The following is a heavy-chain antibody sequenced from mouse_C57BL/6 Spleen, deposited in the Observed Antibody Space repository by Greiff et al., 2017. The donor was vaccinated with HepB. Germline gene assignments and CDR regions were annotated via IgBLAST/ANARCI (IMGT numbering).Heavy chain of an antibody. V-gene: IGHV1-55*01. D-gene: IGHD2-4*01. Sequence: VQLQQPGAELVKPGASVKMSCKASGYTFTSYWITWVKQRPGQGLEWIGDIYPGSGSTNYNEKFKSKATLTVDTSSSTAYMQLSSLTSEDSAVYYCARRDDYDDYAMDYWGQGTSVTVSS. CDR1: GYTFTSYW. J-gene: IGHJ4*01. CDR2: IYPGSGST. CDR3: ARRDDYDDYAMDY.